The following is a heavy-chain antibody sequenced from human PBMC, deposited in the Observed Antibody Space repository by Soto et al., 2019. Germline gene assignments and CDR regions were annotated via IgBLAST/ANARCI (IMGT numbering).Heavy chain of an antibody. D-gene: IGHD2-2*01. V-gene: IGHV3-23*01. CDR3: ANEFIVPYARQHDAFGI. Sequence: GGSLRLSCAASGFTFSSYAMSWVRQAPGKGLEWVSAISGSGGSTYYADSVKGRFTISRDNSKNTLYLQMNSLRAEDTAVYYCANEFIVPYARQHDAFGIWAQGTMVTVSS. CDR2: ISGSGGST. CDR1: GFTFSSYA. J-gene: IGHJ3*02.